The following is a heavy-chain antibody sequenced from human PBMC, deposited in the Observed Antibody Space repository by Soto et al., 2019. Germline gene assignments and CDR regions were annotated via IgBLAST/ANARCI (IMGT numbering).Heavy chain of an antibody. Sequence: QVQLVESGGGVVQPGRSLRLSCAASGFTFSSYGMHWVRQAPGKGLEWVAVIWYDGSNKYYADSVKGRFTISRDNSKNTLYLQMNSLTAEDTAVYYCARGSSSSISVFLSEYFQHWGQGTLVTVSS. J-gene: IGHJ1*01. CDR1: GFTFSSYG. CDR2: IWYDGSNK. D-gene: IGHD6-6*01. V-gene: IGHV3-33*01. CDR3: ARGSSSSISVFLSEYFQH.